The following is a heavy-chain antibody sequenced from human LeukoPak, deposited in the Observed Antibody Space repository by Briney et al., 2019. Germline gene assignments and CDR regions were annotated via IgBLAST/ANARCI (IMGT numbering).Heavy chain of an antibody. J-gene: IGHJ4*02. Sequence: ASVKVSCKASGYTFTGYYMHWVRQAPGQGLEWMGIINPSGGSTSYAQKFQGRVTMTRDTSTSTVYMELSSLRSEDTAVYYCARASRHFALDYWGQGTLVTVSS. V-gene: IGHV1-46*01. CDR1: GYTFTGYY. CDR3: ARASRHFALDY. CDR2: INPSGGST. D-gene: IGHD3-3*02.